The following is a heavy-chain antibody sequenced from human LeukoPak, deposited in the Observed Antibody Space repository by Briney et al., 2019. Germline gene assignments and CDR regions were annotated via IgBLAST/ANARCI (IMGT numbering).Heavy chain of an antibody. CDR2: ISSNGGST. D-gene: IGHD6-13*01. CDR3: ARAAHSSSWYYGMDV. CDR1: GFTFSSYA. J-gene: IGHJ6*02. V-gene: IGHV3-64*01. Sequence: GGSLRLSCAASGFTFSSYAMHWVRQAPGKGLEYVSAISSNGGSTYYANSVKGRFTISRDNSKNTLYLQMASLRAEDMAVYYCARAAHSSSWYYGMDVWGQGTTVTVSS.